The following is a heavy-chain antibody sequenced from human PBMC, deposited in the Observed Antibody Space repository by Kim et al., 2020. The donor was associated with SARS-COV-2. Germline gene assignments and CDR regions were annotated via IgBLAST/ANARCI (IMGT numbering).Heavy chain of an antibody. D-gene: IGHD3-10*01. J-gene: IGHJ6*02. CDR1: GGSFSGYY. CDR3: ARGRDYYGSGMDV. V-gene: IGHV4-34*01. CDR2: INHSGST. Sequence: SETLSLTCAVYGGSFSGYYWSWIRQPPVKGLEWIGEINHSGSTNYNPSLKSRVTISVDTSKNQFSLKLSSVTAADTAVYYCARGRDYYGSGMDVWGQGTTVTVSS.